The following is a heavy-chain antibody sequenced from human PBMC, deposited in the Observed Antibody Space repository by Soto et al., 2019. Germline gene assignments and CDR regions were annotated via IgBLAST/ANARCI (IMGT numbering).Heavy chain of an antibody. CDR3: ARGLGLYYFDY. V-gene: IGHV1-3*01. Sequence: GASVKVSCKASGYTFTSYAMHWVRQAPGQRLEWMGWINAGNCNTKYSQKFQGRVTITRDTSASTAYMELSSLRSEDTAVYYCARGLGLYYFDYWGQGTLVTVSS. D-gene: IGHD1-26*01. CDR2: INAGNCNT. CDR1: GYTFTSYA. J-gene: IGHJ4*02.